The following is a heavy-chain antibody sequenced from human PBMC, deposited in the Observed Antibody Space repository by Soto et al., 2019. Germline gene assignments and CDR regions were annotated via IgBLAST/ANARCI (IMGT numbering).Heavy chain of an antibody. V-gene: IGHV3-30-3*02. CDR2: TSYDGLNT. J-gene: IGHJ4*02. CDR3: AKSSSGLRDYFDS. Sequence: GGSLRLSCAASGFTLSSFAMHWVRQAPGKGLEWVATTSYDGLNTFYGESVRGRFSISRDTSKNTLFLQMDSLKTEDTAVYFCAKSSSGLRDYFDSCGRGTL. D-gene: IGHD3-10*01. CDR1: GFTLSSFA.